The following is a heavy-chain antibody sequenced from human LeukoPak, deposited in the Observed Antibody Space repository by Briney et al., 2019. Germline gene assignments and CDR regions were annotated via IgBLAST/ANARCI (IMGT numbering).Heavy chain of an antibody. J-gene: IGHJ4*02. V-gene: IGHV3-30*18. Sequence: PGGSLRLSCAASGFTFSSYGMHWVRQAPGKGLEWVAVISYDGSNKYYADSVKGRFTISRDNSKNTLYLQMNSLRAEDTALYYCAKGKYYFDYWGQGTLVTVSS. CDR1: GFTFSSYG. CDR2: ISYDGSNK. CDR3: AKGKYYFDY.